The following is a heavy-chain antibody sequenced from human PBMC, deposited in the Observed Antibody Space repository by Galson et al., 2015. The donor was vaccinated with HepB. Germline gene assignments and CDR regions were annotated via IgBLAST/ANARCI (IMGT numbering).Heavy chain of an antibody. V-gene: IGHV1-24*01. CDR2: FDPEYGEK. CDR1: GYTLSDLS. Sequence: SVKVSCKVMGYTLSDLSMHWVRQAPGKGLEWMGNFDPEYGEKIFAQKFQGRITMTEDTSADLAYMDLSSLRSEDTAVYYCATRGSCNTPNCTGSESDYMDVWGKGTTVTVSS. D-gene: IGHD2-2*01. J-gene: IGHJ6*03. CDR3: ATRGSCNTPNCTGSESDYMDV.